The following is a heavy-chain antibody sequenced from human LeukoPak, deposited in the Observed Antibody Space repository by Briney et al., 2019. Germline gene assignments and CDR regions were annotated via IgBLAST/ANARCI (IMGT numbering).Heavy chain of an antibody. CDR1: GFTFSAYG. J-gene: IGHJ4*02. D-gene: IGHD4-17*01. Sequence: GGSLRLSCAASGFTFSAYGMHWVRQAPGKGLEWVAVISDDGSNKYYADSVKGRFTISRDNSKNTLYLQMNSLRLEDTALYYCAKDWVTTDYWGQGTLVTVSS. CDR3: AKDWVTTDY. V-gene: IGHV3-30*18. CDR2: ISDDGSNK.